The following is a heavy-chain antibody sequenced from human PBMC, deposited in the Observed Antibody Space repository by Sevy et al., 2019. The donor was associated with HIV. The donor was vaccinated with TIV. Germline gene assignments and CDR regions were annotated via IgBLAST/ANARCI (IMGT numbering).Heavy chain of an antibody. CDR2: IYYTGKT. CDR1: GASIDSSSYY. Sequence: SETLSLTCTVSGASIDSSSYYWGWIRQPPGKGLEWIGTIYYTGKTYYVPSLKSRVTISADMSNNQFSLRLRSVTAADTAVYYCARWTAETTTSGWFDPWGQGTLVTVSS. V-gene: IGHV4-39*01. CDR3: ARWTAETTTSGWFDP. J-gene: IGHJ5*02. D-gene: IGHD4-17*01.